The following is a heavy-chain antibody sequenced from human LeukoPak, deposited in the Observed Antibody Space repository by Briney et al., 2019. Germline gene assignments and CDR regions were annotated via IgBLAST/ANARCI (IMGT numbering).Heavy chain of an antibody. D-gene: IGHD2-2*01. CDR2: ISGSGGST. Sequence: PGGSLRLSCAASGFTFNSYTMNWVRQAPGKGLEWVSVISGSGGSTYYADSVKGRFTMSRDNSKNTLYLQMNSLRAEDTAVYYCAKGWRSSISPLDYWGQGTLVTVSS. CDR1: GFTFNSYT. V-gene: IGHV3-23*01. J-gene: IGHJ4*02. CDR3: AKGWRSSISPLDY.